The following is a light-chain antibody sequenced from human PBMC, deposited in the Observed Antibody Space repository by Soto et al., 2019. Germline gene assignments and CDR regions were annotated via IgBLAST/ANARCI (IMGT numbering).Light chain of an antibody. Sequence: EIVMTQSPATLSVSLGERATLSCRASQSLSSNLAWYRQKPGQAPRLLIYGASTRATGIPARFSGSGSGTEFTLTISSLQSEDFAVYFCQQYNNWPLTFGGGTTVDIK. CDR2: GAS. V-gene: IGKV3-15*01. J-gene: IGKJ4*01. CDR3: QQYNNWPLT. CDR1: QSLSSN.